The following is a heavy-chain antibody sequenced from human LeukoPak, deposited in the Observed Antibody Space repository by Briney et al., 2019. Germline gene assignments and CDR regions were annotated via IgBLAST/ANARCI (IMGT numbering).Heavy chain of an antibody. J-gene: IGHJ4*02. V-gene: IGHV1-69*13. CDR3: AILDTAMVLDY. D-gene: IGHD5-18*01. CDR2: IIPIFGIA. Sequence: PVKVSCKASGGTFSSYAISWVRQAPGHGLEWRGGIIPIFGIANYAQTFQGRVTKTADESTSRAQMALSSLRSEDTAVYYCAILDTAMVLDYWGQGTLVSVSS. CDR1: GGTFSSYA.